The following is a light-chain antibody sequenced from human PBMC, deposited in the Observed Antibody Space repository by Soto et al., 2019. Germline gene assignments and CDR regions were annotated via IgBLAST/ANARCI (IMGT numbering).Light chain of an antibody. CDR1: QSLTTRY. Sequence: EIVLTQSTGTLSLFPGERAPLSCRASQSLTTRYLDWYQQKSRQAPRLLIYGASSRATGIPDRFSGSGSGTTFTLPISRLEPEHFAVDSCQQYGSSPTFGQGTRLEIK. V-gene: IGKV3-20*01. J-gene: IGKJ5*01. CDR3: QQYGSSPT. CDR2: GAS.